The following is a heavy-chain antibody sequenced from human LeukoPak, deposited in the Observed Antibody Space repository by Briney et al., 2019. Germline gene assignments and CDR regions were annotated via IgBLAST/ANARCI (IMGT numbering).Heavy chain of an antibody. V-gene: IGHV1-69*13. Sequence: GASVKVSCRASGGTFSSYAISWVRQAPGQGLEWMGGIIPIFGTANYAQKFQGRVTITADESTSTAYMELSSLRSEDTAVYYCAREYYDNTTGTTFDYWGQGTLVTVSS. D-gene: IGHD1-1*01. CDR3: AREYYDNTTGTTFDY. CDR1: GGTFSSYA. J-gene: IGHJ4*02. CDR2: IIPIFGTA.